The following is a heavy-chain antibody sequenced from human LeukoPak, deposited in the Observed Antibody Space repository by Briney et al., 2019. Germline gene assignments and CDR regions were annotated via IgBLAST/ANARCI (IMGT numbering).Heavy chain of an antibody. D-gene: IGHD3-9*01. V-gene: IGHV1-2*06. J-gene: IGHJ4*02. Sequence: GASVKVSCKASGYTFTGYHMHWVRQAPGQGLEWMGRINPNSGGTNYAQKFQGRVTMTRDTSISTAYMELSRLRSDDTAVYYCARDPYTVRYFDWLLDYWGQGTLVTVSS. CDR3: ARDPYTVRYFDWLLDY. CDR1: GYTFTGYH. CDR2: INPNSGGT.